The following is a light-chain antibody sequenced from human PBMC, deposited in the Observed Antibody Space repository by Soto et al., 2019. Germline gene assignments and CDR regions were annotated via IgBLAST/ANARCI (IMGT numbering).Light chain of an antibody. CDR3: HQRYSTPRP. J-gene: IGKJ2*01. Sequence: DIPMTQSPSSLSASVGDRVTITCRASQSISSYLNWYQQKPGKAPTLLIYAASSLQSGVPSRVSGSGSGTDFTLTISSLQAADVATYCSHQRYSTPRPFGQGTKLESK. CDR2: AAS. CDR1: QSISSY. V-gene: IGKV1-39*01.